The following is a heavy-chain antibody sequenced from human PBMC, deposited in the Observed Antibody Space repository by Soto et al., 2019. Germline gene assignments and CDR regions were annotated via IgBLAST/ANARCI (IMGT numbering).Heavy chain of an antibody. CDR1: EDTFRNYA. D-gene: IGHD3-22*01. CDR3: ASTMYDSSAYYYWYLGL. J-gene: IGHJ2*01. Sequence: QVELVQSGAEVKKPGSSVKVSCQASEDTFRNYAISWVRQAPGQGLEWMGGIIPIFGTANYAQKFQGRVMITAATSANTVYLELSSLRSEGTAVYYCASTMYDSSAYYYWYLGLWGRGTLVTVSS. CDR2: IIPIFGTA. V-gene: IGHV1-69*06.